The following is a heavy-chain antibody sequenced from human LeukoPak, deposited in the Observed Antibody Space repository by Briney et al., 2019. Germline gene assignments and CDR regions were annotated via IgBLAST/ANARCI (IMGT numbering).Heavy chain of an antibody. J-gene: IGHJ5*02. D-gene: IGHD3-22*01. V-gene: IGHV4-31*03. CDR3: AREVADYDSSGYYSSGDWFDP. CDR1: GGSISSGGYY. CDR2: IYYSGST. Sequence: NPSETLSLTCTVSGGSISSGGYYWSWIRQHPGKGLEWIGYIYYSGSTYYNPSLMSRVTISVDTSKNQFSLKLSSVTAADTAVYYCAREVADYDSSGYYSSGDWFDPWGQGTLVTVSS.